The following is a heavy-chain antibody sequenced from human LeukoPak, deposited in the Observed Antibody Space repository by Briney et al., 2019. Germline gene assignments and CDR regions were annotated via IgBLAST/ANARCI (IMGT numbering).Heavy chain of an antibody. J-gene: IGHJ6*03. Sequence: SETLSLTCTVSGGSISSSSYYWGWIRQPPGKGLEWIGSIYYSGSTYYNPSLKSRVTISVDTSKNQFSLKLSSVTAADTAAYYCARGRSWGNYYYYYYMDVWGKGTPVTVSS. D-gene: IGHD3-16*01. CDR2: IYYSGST. V-gene: IGHV4-39*07. CDR1: GGSISSSSYY. CDR3: ARGRSWGNYYYYYYMDV.